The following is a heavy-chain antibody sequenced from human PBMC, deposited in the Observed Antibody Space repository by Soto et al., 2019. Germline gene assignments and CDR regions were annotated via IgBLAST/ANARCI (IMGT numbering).Heavy chain of an antibody. J-gene: IGHJ4*02. D-gene: IGHD1-20*01. V-gene: IGHV3-23*01. CDR3: AKDSHWITGTTDFDY. Sequence: PGGSLRLSCAASGFTFSSYAMSWVRQAPEKGLEWVSAISGSGGSTYYADSVKGRFTISRDNSKNTLYLQMNSLRAEDTAVYYCAKDSHWITGTTDFDYWGQGTLVTVSS. CDR1: GFTFSSYA. CDR2: ISGSGGST.